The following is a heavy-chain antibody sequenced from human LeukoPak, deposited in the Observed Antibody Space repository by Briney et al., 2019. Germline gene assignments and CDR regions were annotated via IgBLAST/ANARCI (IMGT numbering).Heavy chain of an antibody. CDR2: IYYSGST. CDR3: ARDSGSYYGTDY. J-gene: IGHJ4*02. D-gene: IGHD1-26*01. V-gene: IGHV4-59*01. Sequence: SETLSLTCTVSGGSISNYYWSWIRQPPGKGLEWIGYIYYSGSTNYKSSLKSRVTISVDTSKNQFSLKLSSVTAADTAMYYCARDSGSYYGTDYWGQGTLVTVSS. CDR1: GGSISNYY.